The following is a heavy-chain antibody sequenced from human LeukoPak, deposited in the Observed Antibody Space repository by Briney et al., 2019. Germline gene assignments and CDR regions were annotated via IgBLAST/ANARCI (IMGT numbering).Heavy chain of an antibody. J-gene: IGHJ4*02. D-gene: IGHD6-6*01. CDR2: IKSKTAGGTT. CDR3: TTSPYARLDY. CDR1: GFTFNDAW. Sequence: SGGSLRLSCVASGFTFNDAWMSWVRQAPGKGLEWVGRIKSKTAGGTTDYAAPVKGRFTISRDDSKDTLYLQMNSLETEDTAAYYCTTSPYARLDYWGQGTLVTVSS. V-gene: IGHV3-15*01.